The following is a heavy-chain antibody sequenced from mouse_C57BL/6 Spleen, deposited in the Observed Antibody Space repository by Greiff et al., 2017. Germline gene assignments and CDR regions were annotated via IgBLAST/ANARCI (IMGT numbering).Heavy chain of an antibody. CDR1: GYTFTSYT. V-gene: IGHV1-4*01. Sequence: VQLVESGAELARPGASVKMSCKASGYTFTSYTMHWVKQRPGQGLEWIGYINPSSGYTKYNQKFKDKATLTADKSSSTAYMQLSSLTSEDSAVYYCARGNYSNLFAYWGQGTLVTVSA. D-gene: IGHD2-5*01. J-gene: IGHJ3*01. CDR3: ARGNYSNLFAY. CDR2: INPSSGYT.